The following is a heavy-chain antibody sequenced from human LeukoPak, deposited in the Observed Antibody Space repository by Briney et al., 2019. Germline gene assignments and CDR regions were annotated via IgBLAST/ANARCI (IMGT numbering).Heavy chain of an antibody. CDR2: IIPILGIA. CDR1: GGTFSSYT. CDR3: ARGYYSSTSCFWAKRFDP. Sequence: VKVSCKASGGTFSSYTISWVRQAPGQGLEWMGRIIPILGIANYAQKFQGRVTITADKSTSTAYMELSSLRSEDTAVYYCARGYYSSTSCFWAKRFDPWGQGTLVTVSS. J-gene: IGHJ5*02. V-gene: IGHV1-69*02. D-gene: IGHD2-2*01.